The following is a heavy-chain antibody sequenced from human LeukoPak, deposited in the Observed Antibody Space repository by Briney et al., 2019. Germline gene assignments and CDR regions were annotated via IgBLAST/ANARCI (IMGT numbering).Heavy chain of an antibody. D-gene: IGHD6-19*01. V-gene: IGHV3-30-3*02. CDR1: GFTFSNYA. CDR2: MSFDGSDK. J-gene: IGHJ5*02. Sequence: GRSLRLSCAASGFTFSNYAMHWVRQAPGKGLEWVAFMSFDGSDKYYADSVKGRFTISRDNSKNTLYLQMNSLRFEDTAVYYCAKQDPYTSGWYPWGQGTLVTVSS. CDR3: AKQDPYTSGWYP.